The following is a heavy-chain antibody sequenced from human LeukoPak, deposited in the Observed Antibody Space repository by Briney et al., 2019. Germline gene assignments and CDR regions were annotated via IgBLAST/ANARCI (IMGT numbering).Heavy chain of an antibody. Sequence: TGGSLRLSCAASGFTFSTYEMHWVRQAPGKGLEWVSDISSSGSTVYYADSVKGRFTTSRDNAKNFLYLQMHGLRAEDTAVYYCSLLAVASPQDYWGQGTLVTVSS. CDR2: ISSSGSTV. D-gene: IGHD6-19*01. V-gene: IGHV3-48*03. CDR3: SLLAVASPQDY. J-gene: IGHJ4*02. CDR1: GFTFSTYE.